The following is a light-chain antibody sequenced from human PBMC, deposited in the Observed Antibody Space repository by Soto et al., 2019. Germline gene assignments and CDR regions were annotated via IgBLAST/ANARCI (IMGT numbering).Light chain of an antibody. CDR2: SAS. V-gene: IGKV1-5*01. CDR3: QQYNNYLT. Sequence: DIKMTQSPSTLSASVGDRVTITCRASQGISSYLAWYQQRPGKAPKLLIYSASTLERGVPSRFSGSGSGTEFTLTISSLQPDAFATYYCQQYNNYLTFGHGTKVEIK. J-gene: IGKJ1*01. CDR1: QGISSY.